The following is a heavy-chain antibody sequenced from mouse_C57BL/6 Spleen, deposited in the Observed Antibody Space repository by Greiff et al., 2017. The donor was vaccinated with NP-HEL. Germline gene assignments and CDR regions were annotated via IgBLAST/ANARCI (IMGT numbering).Heavy chain of an antibody. CDR2: INPNNGGT. J-gene: IGHJ1*01. D-gene: IGHD2-3*01. Sequence: VQLQQSGPELVKPGASVKISCKASGYTFTDYYMNWVKQSHGKSLEWIGDINPNNGGTSYNQKFKGKATLTVDKSSSTAYMELRSLTSEDSAVYYCARYYDGYHWYFDVWGSGTTVTVSS. CDR1: GYTFTDYY. CDR3: ARYYDGYHWYFDV. V-gene: IGHV1-26*01.